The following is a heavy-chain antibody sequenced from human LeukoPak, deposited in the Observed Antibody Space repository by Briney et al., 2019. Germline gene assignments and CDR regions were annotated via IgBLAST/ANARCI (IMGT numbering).Heavy chain of an antibody. Sequence: SETLSLTCTVSGGSISSYYWSWIGQPAGKGLEWIGRIYSSGTTNYNPSLKSRVTMSVDTSKNQFSLKLSSVTAADTAVYYCARGDFWSGFDYWGQGTLVTVSS. D-gene: IGHD3-3*01. CDR1: GGSISSYY. V-gene: IGHV4-4*07. J-gene: IGHJ4*01. CDR2: IYSSGTT. CDR3: ARGDFWSGFDY.